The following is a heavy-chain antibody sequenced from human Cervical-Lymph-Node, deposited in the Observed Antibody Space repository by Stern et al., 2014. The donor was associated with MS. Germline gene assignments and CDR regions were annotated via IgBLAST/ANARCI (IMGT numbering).Heavy chain of an antibody. CDR1: GDSVSSGRHS. Sequence: QVQLQESGPGLVRPSETLSLSCSVSGDSVSSGRHSWNWIRQSPGKGLEWIGYIYYSGRTNYNPSLKSRVAISVDTSKNQFSLKLTSVSAADTAIYFCARGVSGWAGDSPYNFFDPWGQGTLVTVSS. D-gene: IGHD3-10*01. CDR2: IYYSGRT. J-gene: IGHJ5*02. V-gene: IGHV4-61*01. CDR3: ARGVSGWAGDSPYNFFDP.